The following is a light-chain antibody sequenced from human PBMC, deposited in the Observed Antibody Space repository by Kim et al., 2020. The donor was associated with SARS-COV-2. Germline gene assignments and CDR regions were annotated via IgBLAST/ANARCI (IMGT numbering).Light chain of an antibody. J-gene: IGKJ2*01. CDR2: DGS. V-gene: IGKV3-20*01. CDR1: QIVTSSY. Sequence: EIVLTQTPGTLSLSPGERAALSCRASQIVTSSYLGWYEQKPGQAPRLLIYDGSSRAAGVPDRFSGSGSGTDYTLTITRLEPEDSAVYYCQQYGSSPSTFGQGTKLEI. CDR3: QQYGSSPST.